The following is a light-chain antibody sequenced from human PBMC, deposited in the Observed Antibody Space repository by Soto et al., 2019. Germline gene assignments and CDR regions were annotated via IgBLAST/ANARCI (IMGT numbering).Light chain of an antibody. CDR2: EVT. CDR1: SGDIGSYNR. V-gene: IGLV2-14*01. J-gene: IGLJ1*01. Sequence: QSALTQPASVSGSPGQSITISCTGTSGDIGSYNRVSWYQQHPGKAPKLIIYEVTDLPSGVSNRFSGSKSGNTASLPISGLQAEDEAEYYCSSYTNINTRACVFGTGTKVTVL. CDR3: SSYTNINTRACV.